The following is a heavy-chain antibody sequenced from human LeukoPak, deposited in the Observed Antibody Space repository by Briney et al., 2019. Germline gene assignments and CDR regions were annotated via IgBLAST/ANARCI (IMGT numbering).Heavy chain of an antibody. Sequence: SETLSLTCTVSGGSISSSSYYWGWIRQPPGKGLEWIGTIYYSGSTYYNPSLKSRVTISVDTSKNQFSLKLSSVTAADTAVYYCARDGYNPSDYWGQGTLVTVSS. CDR3: ARDGYNPSDY. V-gene: IGHV4-39*02. CDR2: IYYSGST. D-gene: IGHD5-24*01. J-gene: IGHJ4*02. CDR1: GGSISSSSYY.